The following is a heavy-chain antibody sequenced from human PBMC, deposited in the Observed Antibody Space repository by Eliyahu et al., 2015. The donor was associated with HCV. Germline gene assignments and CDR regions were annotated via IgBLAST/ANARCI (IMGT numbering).Heavy chain of an antibody. CDR3: ARHLYDFWSGNQIYYFDY. J-gene: IGHJ4*02. V-gene: IGHV3-21*01. CDR2: ISSSSSYI. Sequence: EVQLVESGGGLVKPGGSLRLSCXASGXTFXXXXXNWGRQAPGKGLEWVSSISSSSSYIYYADSVKGRFTISRDNAKNSLYLQMNSLRAEDTAVYYCARHLYDFWSGNQIYYFDYWGQGTLVTVSS. CDR1: GXTFXXXX. D-gene: IGHD3-3*01.